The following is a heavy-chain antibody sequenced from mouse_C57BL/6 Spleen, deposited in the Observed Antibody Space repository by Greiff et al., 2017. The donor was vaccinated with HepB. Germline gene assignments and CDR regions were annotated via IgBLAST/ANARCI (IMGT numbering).Heavy chain of an antibody. CDR1: GFNIKDYY. J-gene: IGHJ2*01. CDR2: IDPEDGDT. CDR3: TNYPAITTVPYFDD. V-gene: IGHV14-1*01. Sequence: VQLQQSGAELVRPGASVKLSCTASGFNIKDYYMHWVKQRPEQGLEWIGRIDPEDGDTEYAPKFQGKATLTADTSSNTAYLQLSSLTSEDTAVYYCTNYPAITTVPYFDDWGQGTTLTVSS. D-gene: IGHD1-1*01.